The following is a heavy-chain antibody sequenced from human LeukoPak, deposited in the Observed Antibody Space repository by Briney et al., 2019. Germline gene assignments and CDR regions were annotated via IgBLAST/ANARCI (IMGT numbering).Heavy chain of an antibody. V-gene: IGHV3-30*18. CDR3: AKDSDRGGWYPDH. D-gene: IGHD6-19*01. CDR1: GLAFSEYG. Sequence: GGSLRLSCTASGLAFSEYGMRWVRQAPGKGLEWVEVISYDGSNKYHLDSVKGRFTISRDNSKDTLYLQMDSLRPEDTAVYYCAKDSDRGGWYPDHWGQGTLVTVSS. J-gene: IGHJ4*02. CDR2: ISYDGSNK.